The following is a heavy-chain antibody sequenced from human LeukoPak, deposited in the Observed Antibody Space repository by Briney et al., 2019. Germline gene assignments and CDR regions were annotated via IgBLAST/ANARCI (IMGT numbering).Heavy chain of an antibody. CDR2: ISGYNDNT. D-gene: IGHD6-13*01. CDR1: GYTFTGYY. V-gene: IGHV1-18*04. J-gene: IGHJ5*02. CDR3: ARDAGPPQQQLAQNWFDP. Sequence: GASVKVSCKASGYTFTGYYMHWVRQAPGQGLEWMGWISGYNDNTKYYAQKLQGRVTITADKSTSTAYMELSSLRSEDTAVYYCARDAGPPQQQLAQNWFDPWGQGTLVTVSP.